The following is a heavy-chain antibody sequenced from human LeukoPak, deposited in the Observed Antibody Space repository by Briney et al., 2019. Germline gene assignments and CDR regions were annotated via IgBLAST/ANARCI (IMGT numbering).Heavy chain of an antibody. J-gene: IGHJ4*02. CDR3: ARRKQFAHFDY. Sequence: PSETLSLTCAVSGGSISSYYWTWIRQPPGKGLEWIGYIYNSGSTNYNPSLRSRVTISVDASNNQFSLKLTSVTAADTAVYHCARRKQFAHFDYWGQGTLVTVSS. V-gene: IGHV4-59*08. CDR1: GGSISSYY. D-gene: IGHD6-6*01. CDR2: IYNSGST.